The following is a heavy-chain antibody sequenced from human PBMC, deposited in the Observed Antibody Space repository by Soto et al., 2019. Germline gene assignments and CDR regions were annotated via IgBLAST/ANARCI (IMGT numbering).Heavy chain of an antibody. Sequence: GGSLRLSCTASGFTFGDYAMSWVRQAPGKGLEWVGFIRSKAYGGKTEYAASVKGRFTISRDDSKSIAYLQMNSLKTEDTAVYYCTRAGITMVRGVLYYVDYWGQGTLVTVSS. CDR2: IRSKAYGGKT. J-gene: IGHJ4*02. CDR3: TRAGITMVRGVLYYVDY. V-gene: IGHV3-49*04. CDR1: GFTFGDYA. D-gene: IGHD3-10*01.